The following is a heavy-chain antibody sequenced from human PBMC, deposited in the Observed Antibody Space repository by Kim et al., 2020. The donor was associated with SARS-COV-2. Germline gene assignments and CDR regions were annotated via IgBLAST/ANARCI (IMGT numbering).Heavy chain of an antibody. J-gene: IGHJ6*04. CDR2: ISYDASNK. CDR3: ASGTVSSGDYDPRDAPLVYYGVDV. CDR1: GFTFSSHS. D-gene: IGHD3-22*01. V-gene: IGHV3-30-3*01. Sequence: GGSLRLSCAASGFTFSSHSMHWVRQAPGKGLEWVAVISYDASNKYYADSVKGRFTISRDNSKNTLYLQMNSLRAEDTAVYYCASGTVSSGDYDPRDAPLVYYGVDVWGEGSTVTVSS.